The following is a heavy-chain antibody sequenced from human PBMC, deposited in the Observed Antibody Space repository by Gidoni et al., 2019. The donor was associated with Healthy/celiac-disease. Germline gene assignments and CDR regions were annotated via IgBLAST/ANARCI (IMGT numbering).Heavy chain of an antibody. CDR3: ARGLLPRHCLDY. D-gene: IGHD1-26*01. CDR1: GGSVSSGSYY. V-gene: IGHV4-61*01. Sequence: QVQLQESGPGLVKPSETLSLTCTVSGGSVSSGSYYWSWIRQPPGKGLEWIGYIYYSGSTNYNPSLKSRVTISVDTSKNQFSLKLSSVTAADTAVYYCARGLLPRHCLDYWGQGTLVTVSS. J-gene: IGHJ4*02. CDR2: IYYSGST.